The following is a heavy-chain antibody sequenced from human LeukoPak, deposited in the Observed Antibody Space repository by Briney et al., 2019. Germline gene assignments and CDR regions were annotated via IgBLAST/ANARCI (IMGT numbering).Heavy chain of an antibody. V-gene: IGHV3-9*01. D-gene: IGHD3-22*01. CDR1: GFTFDDYA. CDR2: ISWNSGSI. Sequence: GGSLRLSRAASGFTFDDYAMHWVRQAPGKGLEWVSGISWNSGSIGYADSVKGRFTISRDNAKNSLYLQMNSLRAEDTAVYYCAREDYDSSGYYYWRGYYFDYWGQGTLVTVSS. J-gene: IGHJ4*02. CDR3: AREDYDSSGYYYWRGYYFDY.